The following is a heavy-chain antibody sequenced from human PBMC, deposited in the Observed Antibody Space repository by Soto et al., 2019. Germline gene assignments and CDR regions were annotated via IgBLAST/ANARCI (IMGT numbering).Heavy chain of an antibody. CDR2: INPSGGST. CDR3: AIAVAGYNWFDP. V-gene: IGHV1-46*03. Sequence: ASVKVSCKASGYTFTSYYMHWVRQAPGQGPEWMGIINPSGGSTSYAQKFQGRVTMTRDRSTSTVYMELSSLRSEDTAVYYCAIAVAGYNWFDPWGQGTPVTVSS. D-gene: IGHD6-19*01. CDR1: GYTFTSYY. J-gene: IGHJ5*02.